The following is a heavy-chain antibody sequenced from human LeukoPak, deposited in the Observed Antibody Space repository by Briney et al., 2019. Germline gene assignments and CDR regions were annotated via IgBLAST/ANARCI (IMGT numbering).Heavy chain of an antibody. V-gene: IGHV1-69*05. CDR1: GGTFSSYA. D-gene: IGHD6-6*01. J-gene: IGHJ6*03. CDR3: ARARLAARPSYYYYYMDV. CDR2: IIPIFGTA. Sequence: ASVKVSCKASGGTFSSYAISWVRQAPGQGLEWMGGIIPIFGTANYAQKFQGRVTITTDESTSTAYMELSSLRSEGTAVYYCARARLAARPSYYYYYMDVWGKRTTVTVSS.